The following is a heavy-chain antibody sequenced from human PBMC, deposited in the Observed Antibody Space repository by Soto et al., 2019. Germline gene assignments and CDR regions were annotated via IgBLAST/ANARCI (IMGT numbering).Heavy chain of an antibody. CDR2: IYYSGST. D-gene: IGHD3-3*01. CDR3: ASLPDSRPFGGMDV. CDR1: GGSISSGGYY. J-gene: IGHJ6*02. Sequence: SETLSLTCTVSGGSISSGGYYWSWIRQHPGKGLEWIGYIYYSGSTYYNPSLKSRVTISVDTSKNQFSLKLSSVTAADTAVYYCASLPDSRPFGGMDVRGPATTATVSS. V-gene: IGHV4-31*03.